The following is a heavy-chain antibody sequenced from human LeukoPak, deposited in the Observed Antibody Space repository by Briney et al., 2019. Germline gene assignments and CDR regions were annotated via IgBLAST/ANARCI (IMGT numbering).Heavy chain of an antibody. V-gene: IGHV4-59*01. J-gene: IGHJ6*02. Sequence: SETLSLTCTVSGGSISSYYWSWIRQPPGQGLEWIGYIYYTGRTSYNPSLKSRVRISVKTSKNQFSLKLISVTAADTAVYYCARLRMGVRGMDVWGQGTTVTVS. CDR2: IYYTGRT. D-gene: IGHD3-10*01. CDR1: GGSISSYY. CDR3: ARLRMGVRGMDV.